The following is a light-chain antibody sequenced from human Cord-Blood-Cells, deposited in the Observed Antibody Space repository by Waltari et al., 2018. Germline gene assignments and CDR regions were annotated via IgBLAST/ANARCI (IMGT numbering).Light chain of an antibody. Sequence: QSALTQPASVSGSPGQSITISCPGTSSDVGGYNYVSWYQQHPGNAPKLMIYDVSNRPSGVSNRFSGSKSGNTASLTISGLQADDEADYYCSSYTSSSTWVFGGGTKLTVL. CDR1: SSDVGGYNY. J-gene: IGLJ3*02. CDR2: DVS. V-gene: IGLV2-14*01. CDR3: SSYTSSSTWV.